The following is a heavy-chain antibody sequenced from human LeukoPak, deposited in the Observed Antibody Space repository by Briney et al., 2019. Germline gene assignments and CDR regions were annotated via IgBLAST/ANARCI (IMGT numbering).Heavy chain of an antibody. CDR1: GFTFSSYW. CDR2: IKQDGSEK. Sequence: GGSLRLSCAASGFTFSSYWMTWVRQAPGNGLEWVANIKQDGSEKYYVDSVKGRFTISRDNAKNSLFLQMNSLRAEDTAVYFCARSRSLITMVRGLILGYWGQGTLVTVSS. J-gene: IGHJ4*02. CDR3: ARSRSLITMVRGLILGY. D-gene: IGHD3-10*01. V-gene: IGHV3-7*01.